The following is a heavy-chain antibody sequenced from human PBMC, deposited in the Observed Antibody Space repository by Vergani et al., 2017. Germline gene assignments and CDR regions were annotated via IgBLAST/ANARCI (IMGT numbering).Heavy chain of an antibody. J-gene: IGHJ4*02. Sequence: QVQLVQSGAEVKKPGASVQVSCKASGYTFTGYYMHWVRQAPGQGLEWMGWINPNSGGTNYAQKFQGRVTMTRDTSISTAYMELSRLRSDDTAVYYCARAPXQYCSSTSCHPLDYWGQGTLVTVSS. V-gene: IGHV1-2*02. CDR3: ARAPXQYCSSTSCHPLDY. CDR1: GYTFTGYY. CDR2: INPNSGGT. D-gene: IGHD2-2*01.